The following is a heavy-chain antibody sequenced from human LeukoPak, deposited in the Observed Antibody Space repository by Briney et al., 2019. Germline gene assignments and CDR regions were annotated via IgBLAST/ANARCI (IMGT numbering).Heavy chain of an antibody. CDR1: GGTFSSYA. D-gene: IGHD3-9*01. CDR3: ARETYYDILTGHGAFDI. Sequence: SVKVSCKASGGTFSSYAISWVRQAPGQGLEWMGRIIPILGIANYAQKFQGRVTITTDESTSTAYMELSSLRSEDTAVYYCARETYYDILTGHGAFDIWGQGTMVTVSS. CDR2: IIPILGIA. V-gene: IGHV1-69*04. J-gene: IGHJ3*02.